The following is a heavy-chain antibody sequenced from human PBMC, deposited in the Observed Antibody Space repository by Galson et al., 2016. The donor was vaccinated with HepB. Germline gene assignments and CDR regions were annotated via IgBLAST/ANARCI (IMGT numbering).Heavy chain of an antibody. CDR2: IRYDGTKR. J-gene: IGHJ6*02. V-gene: IGHV3-30*18. CDR1: GFTFSDYG. D-gene: IGHD3-9*01. Sequence: SLRLSCAASGFTFSDYGMHWVRQAPGKGLEWVAVIRYDGTKRYYADSVKGRFTISRDNSKNTLYVQMNSLSAEDTAVYYCGKGEDWAFNGMDVWGQGTTVTVSS. CDR3: GKGEDWAFNGMDV.